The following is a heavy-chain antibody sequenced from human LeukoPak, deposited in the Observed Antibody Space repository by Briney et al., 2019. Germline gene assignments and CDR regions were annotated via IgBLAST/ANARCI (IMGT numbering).Heavy chain of an antibody. CDR1: GYTFTDYY. J-gene: IGHJ6*03. D-gene: IGHD3-9*01. CDR3: ARGTAPVLPYLDWLYMDV. V-gene: IGHV1-2*02. Sequence: ASVKVSCKASGYTFTDYYIHWVRQAPGQGLEWIGWITPSSGGTTYAQRFQGRVTMTRDTSISIVYMELSRLRTDDTAVYYCARGTAPVLPYLDWLYMDVWGEGTTVTASS. CDR2: ITPSSGGT.